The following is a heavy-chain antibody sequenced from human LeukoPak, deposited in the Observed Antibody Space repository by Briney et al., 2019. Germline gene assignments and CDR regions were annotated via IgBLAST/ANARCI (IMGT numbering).Heavy chain of an antibody. D-gene: IGHD2-21*02. J-gene: IGHJ4*02. V-gene: IGHV1-69*06. Sequence: SVKVSCKASGGTFSSYAISWVRQAPGQGLEWMGGIIPIFGTANYAQKFQGRVTITADKSTSTSYMELSSLRSEDTAVYYCARSSVVTAMVHLEYWGQGTLVTVSS. CDR1: GGTFSSYA. CDR2: IIPIFGTA. CDR3: ARSSVVTAMVHLEY.